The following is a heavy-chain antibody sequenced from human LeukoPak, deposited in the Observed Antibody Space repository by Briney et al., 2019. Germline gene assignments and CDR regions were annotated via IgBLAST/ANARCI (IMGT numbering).Heavy chain of an antibody. V-gene: IGHV3-48*03. CDR1: GFTFSSYA. CDR2: ISHSGSTK. CDR3: ARERKFYGSGSYFPEAY. J-gene: IGHJ4*02. Sequence: PGGSLRLSCAASGFTFSSYAMSWVRQAPGKGLESLAYISHSGSTKYYADSVKGRFTISRDNTNNSLYLQMNSPRVEDTAVYYCARERKFYGSGSYFPEAYWGQGSLVTVSS. D-gene: IGHD3-10*01.